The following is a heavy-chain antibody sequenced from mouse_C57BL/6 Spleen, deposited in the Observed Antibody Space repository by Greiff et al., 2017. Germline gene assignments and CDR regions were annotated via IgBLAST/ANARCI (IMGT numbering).Heavy chain of an antibody. CDR2: IDPENGDT. V-gene: IGHV14-4*01. CDR1: GFNIKDDY. D-gene: IGHD1-1*01. CDR3: TFITTVVATDY. Sequence: VQLQQSGAELVRPGASVKLSCTASGFNIKDDYLPWVKQRPEQGLEWIGWIDPENGDTEYASKFQGKATITADPSSNTAYLQLSSLKSEDTAVYYCTFITTVVATDYWGQGTTLTVSS. J-gene: IGHJ2*01.